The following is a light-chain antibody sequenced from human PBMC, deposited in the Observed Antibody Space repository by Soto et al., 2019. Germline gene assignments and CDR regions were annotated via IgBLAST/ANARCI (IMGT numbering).Light chain of an antibody. CDR3: AAWDDSLNGWV. CDR1: TSNIGSNA. CDR2: SNN. V-gene: IGLV1-44*01. Sequence: QSVLTQPPSASGTPGQRVTISCSGSTSNIGSNAVNWYQQLPGTAPKLLIYSNNQRPSGVPDRFSASKSDTSASLAISGLQSENEADYYCAAWDDSLNGWVFGGGTKLPVL. J-gene: IGLJ3*02.